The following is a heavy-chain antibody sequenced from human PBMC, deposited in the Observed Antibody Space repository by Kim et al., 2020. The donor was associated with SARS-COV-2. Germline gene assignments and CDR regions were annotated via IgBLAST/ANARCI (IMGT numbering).Heavy chain of an antibody. Sequence: YRDPVKDRITISRDSAKTTLYLQMNSLRAEDTAVYYCARVARGDGYNYDNWGQGTLVTVSS. CDR3: ARVARGDGYNYDN. D-gene: IGHD5-12*01. J-gene: IGHJ4*02. V-gene: IGHV3-66*01.